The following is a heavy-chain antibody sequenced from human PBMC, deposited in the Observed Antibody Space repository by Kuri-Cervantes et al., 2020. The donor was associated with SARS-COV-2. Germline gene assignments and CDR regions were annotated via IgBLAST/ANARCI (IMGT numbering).Heavy chain of an antibody. V-gene: IGHV3-30*02. CDR2: IRYDGSNK. Sequence: GESLKISCAASGFTFSSYGMHWVRQAPGKGLEWVAFIRYDGSNKYYADSVKGRFTISRDNSKNTLYLQMNSPRAEDTAVYYCAGLYSSSWSYDYWGQGTLVTVSS. CDR1: GFTFSSYG. J-gene: IGHJ4*02. D-gene: IGHD6-13*01. CDR3: AGLYSSSWSYDY.